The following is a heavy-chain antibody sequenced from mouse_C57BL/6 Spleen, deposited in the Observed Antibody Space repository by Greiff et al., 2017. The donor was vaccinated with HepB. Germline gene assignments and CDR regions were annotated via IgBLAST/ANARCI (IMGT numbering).Heavy chain of an antibody. J-gene: IGHJ2*01. V-gene: IGHV1-20*01. CDR3: ARQKAYDYGDFDY. CDR1: GYSFTGYF. D-gene: IGHD2-4*01. Sequence: EVQLQESGPELVKPGDSVKISCKASGYSFTGYFMNWVMQSHGKSLEWIGRINPYNGDTFYNQKFKGKATLTVDKSSSTAHMELRSLTSEDSAVYYCARQKAYDYGDFDYWGQGTTLTVSS. CDR2: INPYNGDT.